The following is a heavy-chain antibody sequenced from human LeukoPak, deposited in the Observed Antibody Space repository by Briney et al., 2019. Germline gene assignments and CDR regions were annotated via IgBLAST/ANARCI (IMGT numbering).Heavy chain of an antibody. Sequence: SETLSLTCTVSGGSISSSSYHWGWIRQPPGKGLEWIGSIYYSGSTYYNPSLKSRVTISVDTSKNQFSLKLSSVTAADTAVYYCASGVPFTDDYGKANWFDPWGQGTLVTVSS. CDR2: IYYSGST. CDR1: GGSISSSSYH. J-gene: IGHJ5*02. CDR3: ASGVPFTDDYGKANWFDP. V-gene: IGHV4-39*01. D-gene: IGHD4-17*01.